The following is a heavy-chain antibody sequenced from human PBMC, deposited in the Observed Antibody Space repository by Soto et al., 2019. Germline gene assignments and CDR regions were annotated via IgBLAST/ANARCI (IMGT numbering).Heavy chain of an antibody. Sequence: ASVKVSCKASGYSFTDYHIHWVRQAPGQGLEWLGRINPKSGGTSTAQKFQGWVTMTTDTSISTASMELTRLTYDDPAIYYCARGDSTDCSNGVCSFFYNHDMDVWGQGTTVTVSS. CDR2: INPKSGGT. CDR1: GYSFTDYH. J-gene: IGHJ6*02. V-gene: IGHV1-2*04. D-gene: IGHD2-8*01. CDR3: ARGDSTDCSNGVCSFFYNHDMDV.